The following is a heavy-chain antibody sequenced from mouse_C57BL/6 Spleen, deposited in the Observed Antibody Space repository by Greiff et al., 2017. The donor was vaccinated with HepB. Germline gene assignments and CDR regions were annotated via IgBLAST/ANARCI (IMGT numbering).Heavy chain of an antibody. CDR2: ISDGGSYT. D-gene: IGHD1-1*01. V-gene: IGHV5-4*01. J-gene: IGHJ4*01. CDR3: ARDYYDVYAMDY. CDR1: GFTFSSYA. Sequence: EVKLVESGGGLVKPGGSLKLSCAASGFTFSSYAMSWVRQTPEKRLEWVATISDGGSYTYYPDNVKGRFTISRDNAKNNLYLQMSHLKSEDTAMYYCARDYYDVYAMDYWGQGTSVTVSS.